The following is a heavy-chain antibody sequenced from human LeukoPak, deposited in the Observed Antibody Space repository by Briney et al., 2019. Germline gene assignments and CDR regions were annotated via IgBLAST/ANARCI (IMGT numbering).Heavy chain of an antibody. CDR2: IYYSGST. D-gene: IGHD6-19*01. Sequence: SETLSLTCTVSGGSISSGDYYWSWIRQLPGKGLEWIGYIYYSGSTYYNPSLKSRVTISVDTSKNQFSLKLSSVTAADTAVYYCAKANSSGWYGDAFDIWGQGTMVTVSS. CDR3: AKANSSGWYGDAFDI. J-gene: IGHJ3*02. CDR1: GGSISSGDYY. V-gene: IGHV4-30-4*08.